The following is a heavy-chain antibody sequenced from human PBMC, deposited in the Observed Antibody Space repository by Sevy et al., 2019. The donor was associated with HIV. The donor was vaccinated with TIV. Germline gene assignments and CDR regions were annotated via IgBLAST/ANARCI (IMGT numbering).Heavy chain of an antibody. Sequence: GGSLRLSCTASGFTFGDYAMSWFRQAPGKGVEWVGFIRSKAYGGTTEYAASVKGRFTISRDDSKSIAYLQMNSLKTEDTAVYYCTRDRGRLQGYYFDYWGQGTLVTVSS. J-gene: IGHJ4*02. V-gene: IGHV3-49*03. CDR3: TRDRGRLQGYYFDY. CDR2: IRSKAYGGTT. D-gene: IGHD4-4*01. CDR1: GFTFGDYA.